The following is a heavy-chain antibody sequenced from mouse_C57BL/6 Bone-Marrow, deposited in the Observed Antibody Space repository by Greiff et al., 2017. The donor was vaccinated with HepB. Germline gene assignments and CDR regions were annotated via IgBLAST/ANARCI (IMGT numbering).Heavy chain of an antibody. Sequence: QVQLQQPGAELVKPGASVKLSCKASGYTFTSYWMHWVKQRPGQGLEWIGMIHPNSGSTNYNEKFKSKATLTVDKSSSTAYMQLSSLTSEDSAVYYCARYDYDYAMDYWGQGTSVTVSS. V-gene: IGHV1-64*01. CDR1: GYTFTSYW. CDR3: ARYDYDYAMDY. CDR2: IHPNSGST. D-gene: IGHD2-4*01. J-gene: IGHJ4*01.